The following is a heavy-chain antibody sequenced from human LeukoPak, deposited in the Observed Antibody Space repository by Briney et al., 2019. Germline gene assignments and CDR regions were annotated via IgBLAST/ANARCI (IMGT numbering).Heavy chain of an antibody. J-gene: IGHJ3*01. CDR1: GGSFSGYY. V-gene: IGHV4-59*12. CDR3: ARLGALHDAFDV. CDR2: IHYSGST. Sequence: SETLSLTCAVYGGSFSGYYWSWIRQPPGKGLEWIGNIHYSGSTKYNSSLKSRVTISVDTSKNQFSLRVTSLTAADTAVYYCARLGALHDAFDVWGQGTLVTVSS. D-gene: IGHD3-16*01.